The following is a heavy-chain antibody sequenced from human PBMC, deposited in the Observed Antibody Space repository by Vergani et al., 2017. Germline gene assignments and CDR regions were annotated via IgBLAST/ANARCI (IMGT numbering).Heavy chain of an antibody. V-gene: IGHV4-61*02. D-gene: IGHD2-15*01. J-gene: IGHJ5*02. CDR1: GGSISSSSYY. CDR2: IYTSGST. Sequence: QLQLQESGPGLVKPSETLSLTCTVSGGSISSSSYYWGWIRQPAGKGLEWIGRIYTSGSTNYNPSLKSRVTISVDTSKNQFSLKLSSVTAADTAVYYCARNYCSGGSCYQGFDPWGQGTLVTVSS. CDR3: ARNYCSGGSCYQGFDP.